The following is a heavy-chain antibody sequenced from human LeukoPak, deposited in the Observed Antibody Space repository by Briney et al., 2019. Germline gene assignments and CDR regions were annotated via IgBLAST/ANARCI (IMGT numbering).Heavy chain of an antibody. CDR2: ISHSGST. CDR1: GGSLSSYS. V-gene: IGHV4-34*01. CDR3: ARGEVLTSALFWRGGMFDF. Sequence: SETLSLTCAVYGGSLSSYSWSWIRQPPGKGLEWIGEISHSGSTNYNPSLKSRVTISVDTSKNQFSLNLSSVTAADTAAYYCARGEVLTSALFWRGGMFDFWGQGTLVTVSS. J-gene: IGHJ4*02. D-gene: IGHD2-21*02.